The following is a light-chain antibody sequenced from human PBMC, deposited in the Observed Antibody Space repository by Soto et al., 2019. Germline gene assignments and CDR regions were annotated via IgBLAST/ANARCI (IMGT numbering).Light chain of an antibody. CDR1: QSVSSN. J-gene: IGKJ1*01. V-gene: IGKV3-15*01. Sequence: EIVMTQSPATLSVSPGERATLSCRASQSVSSNLAWYQQKPGQAPRLLIYGASTRAIGIPARFSGSGSGTEFTLTISSLQSEDFAVYYCQQYNNWRSWTFGQGTKVDIK. CDR2: GAS. CDR3: QQYNNWRSWT.